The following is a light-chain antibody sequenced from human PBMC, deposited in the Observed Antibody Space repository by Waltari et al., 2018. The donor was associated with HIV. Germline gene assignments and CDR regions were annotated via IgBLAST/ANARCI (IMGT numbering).Light chain of an antibody. CDR1: TSAIGNIY. Sequence: QSVLTQTPSASGTPGQRVTISCSGSTSAIGNIYVYWFQLFPGRPPNVLIFKNDHRPSGVSDRFSGSKSGTSASLAIRGLRTEDESDFYCAAWDDTRSGWIFGGGTKLTVL. CDR3: AAWDDTRSGWI. J-gene: IGLJ2*01. V-gene: IGLV1-47*01. CDR2: KND.